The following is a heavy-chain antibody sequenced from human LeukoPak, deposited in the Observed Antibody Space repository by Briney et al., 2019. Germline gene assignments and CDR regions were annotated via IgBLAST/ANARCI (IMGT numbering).Heavy chain of an antibody. V-gene: IGHV3-23*01. J-gene: IGHJ4*02. Sequence: GGSLRLSCAASGFTFSSYAMSWVRQAPGKGLEWVSAISGSGGSTYYVDSVKGRFTISRDNSKNTLYLQMNSLRAEDTAVYYCAKDFRRSEYYFDYWGQGTLVTVSS. CDR2: ISGSGGST. CDR1: GFTFSSYA. CDR3: AKDFRRSEYYFDY.